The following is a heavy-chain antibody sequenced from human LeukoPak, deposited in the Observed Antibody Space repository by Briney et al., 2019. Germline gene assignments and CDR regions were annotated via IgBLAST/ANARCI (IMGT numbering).Heavy chain of an antibody. CDR2: ISAYKGNT. V-gene: IGHV1-18*04. CDR3: ARVVGGYYGSGSHIGY. CDR1: GYTFTSYY. Sequence: GASVKVSCKASGYTFTSYYMHWVRQAPGQGLEWMGWISAYKGNTNYAQKLQGRVTMTTDTSTSTAYMELRSLRSDDTAVYYCARVVGGYYGSGSHIGYWGQGTLVTVSS. D-gene: IGHD3-10*01. J-gene: IGHJ4*02.